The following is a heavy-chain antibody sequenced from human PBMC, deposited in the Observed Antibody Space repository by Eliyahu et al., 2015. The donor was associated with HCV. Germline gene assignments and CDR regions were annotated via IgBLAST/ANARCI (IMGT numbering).Heavy chain of an antibody. D-gene: IGHD3-3*01. CDR2: IWYDGTQE. J-gene: IGHJ5*02. CDR3: ARGWDDFWGGSLDL. Sequence: QVHLVESGGGVVQPGGSLRLSCAASGFTFGSFGMPWVRQAPGKGLGWVGVIWYDGTQEYYGDSAKGRFTISRDNSDNMLFLQLNSLRAEDTAVYYCARGWDDFWGGSLDLWGQGTLVTVSS. CDR1: GFTFGSFG. V-gene: IGHV3-33*01.